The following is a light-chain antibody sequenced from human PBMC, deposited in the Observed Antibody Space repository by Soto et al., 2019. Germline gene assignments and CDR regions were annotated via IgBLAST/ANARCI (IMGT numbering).Light chain of an antibody. CDR1: SSDVGGYKY. CDR3: NSFAGTSDVGV. Sequence: QSVLPQPPSSSGSPGQSVTISCTGTSSDVGGYKYVSWYQQHPGKAPKLIIYEVTKRPSGVPDRFSASKSGNTASLTVSGLQAEDEADYYCNSFAGTSDVGVFGTGTKVTVL. V-gene: IGLV2-8*01. CDR2: EVT. J-gene: IGLJ1*01.